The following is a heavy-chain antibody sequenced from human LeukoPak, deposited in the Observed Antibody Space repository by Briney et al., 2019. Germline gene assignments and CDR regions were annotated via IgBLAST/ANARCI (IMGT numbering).Heavy chain of an antibody. V-gene: IGHV3-64*01. CDR3: ARVRNLWFGESDY. CDR1: GVIFSSYA. J-gene: IGHJ4*02. Sequence: PGGSLRLSCAASGVIFSSYAMHWVRQAPGKGLEYVSVISNNGGSTYYANSVKGRFTISRDNSKNTLYLQMGSLRADDMAVYYCARVRNLWFGESDYWGQGTLVTVSS. CDR2: ISNNGGST. D-gene: IGHD3-10*01.